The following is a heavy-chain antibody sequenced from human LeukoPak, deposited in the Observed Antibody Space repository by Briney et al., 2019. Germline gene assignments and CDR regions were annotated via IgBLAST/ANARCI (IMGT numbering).Heavy chain of an antibody. CDR2: IYYSGRA. Sequence: PSGTLSLTCAVYGGSISSSNWWSWVRQPPGKGLEWIGEIYYSGRAKYNPSLKSRVSISVDKSKNQFSLELTSVTAADTADYYCARDRGYCDNGSCGDFDSWGQGIQVTVSS. V-gene: IGHV4-4*02. CDR1: GGSISSSNW. CDR3: ARDRGYCDNGSCGDFDS. D-gene: IGHD2-15*01. J-gene: IGHJ4*02.